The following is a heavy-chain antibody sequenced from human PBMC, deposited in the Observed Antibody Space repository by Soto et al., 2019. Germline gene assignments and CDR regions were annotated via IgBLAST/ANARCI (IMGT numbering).Heavy chain of an antibody. D-gene: IGHD5-18*01. CDR1: GVTCADYG. CDR2: INWNGGST. V-gene: IGHV3-20*04. Sequence: SQRLSSTAAGVTCADYGRSWVRQTPGKGLEWVSGINWNGGSTGYADSVKGRFTISRDNAKNSLYLQMNSLRAEDTALYYCARDKGEGIQLWIFAYWGQGTLVTVSS. CDR3: ARDKGEGIQLWIFAY. J-gene: IGHJ4*02.